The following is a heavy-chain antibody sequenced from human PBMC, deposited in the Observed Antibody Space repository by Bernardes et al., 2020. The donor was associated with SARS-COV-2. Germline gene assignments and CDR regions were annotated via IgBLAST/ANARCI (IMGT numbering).Heavy chain of an antibody. J-gene: IGHJ4*02. CDR1: GFTFSSYA. Sequence: GGSLRLSCAASGFTFSSYAMSWVRQAPGKGLEWVSAISGSGGSTYYADSVKGRFTISRDNSKNTLYLQMNSLRAEDTAVYYCAKDQAIRYYDILTGYSPFDYWGQGTLVTVSS. CDR2: ISGSGGST. V-gene: IGHV3-23*01. D-gene: IGHD3-9*01. CDR3: AKDQAIRYYDILTGYSPFDY.